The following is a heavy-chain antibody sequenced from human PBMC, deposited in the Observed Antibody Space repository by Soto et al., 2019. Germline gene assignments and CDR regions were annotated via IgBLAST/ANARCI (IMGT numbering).Heavy chain of an antibody. CDR1: GGSINSDDYY. V-gene: IGHV4-31*03. D-gene: IGHD3-22*01. CDR2: VSYSGST. CDR3: ARDRVGSSGNLYFYGLDV. J-gene: IGHJ6*02. Sequence: PSETLSLTCTVSGGSINSDDYYWSWIRQHPGKGLEWIGYVSYSGSTSYNPSLKSRVSISVATSKNQFSLNLSSVTAADTAVYYCARDRVGSSGNLYFYGLDVWGLGTTVTVSS.